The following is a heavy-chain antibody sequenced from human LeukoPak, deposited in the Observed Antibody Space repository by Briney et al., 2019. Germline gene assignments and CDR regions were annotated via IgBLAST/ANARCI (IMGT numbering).Heavy chain of an antibody. Sequence: SETLSLTCAVYGGSFSGYYWSWIRQSPGKGLEWIGEINHSGSANYNPSLKSRVTISVDTSKNQFSLKLSSVTAADTAVYYCARSLAALDYYGMDVWGQGTTVTVSS. CDR3: ARSLAALDYYGMDV. D-gene: IGHD6-13*01. J-gene: IGHJ6*02. V-gene: IGHV4-34*01. CDR1: GGSFSGYY. CDR2: INHSGSA.